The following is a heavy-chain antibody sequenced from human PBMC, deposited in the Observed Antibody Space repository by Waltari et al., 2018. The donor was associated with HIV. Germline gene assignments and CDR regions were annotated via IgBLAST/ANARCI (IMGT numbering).Heavy chain of an antibody. CDR2: IRSKTDGGAT. CDR1: GITFKNAW. V-gene: IGHV3-15*02. J-gene: IGHJ4*02. Sequence: VQLVESGGALVTPGGSLKISCAVSGITFKNAWLSWVRQAPGEGGQWLGNIRSKTDGGATDYAAPLSGRFAISTDDFNNTMFLEMKTLKVDDTAVYYCTTFEMGTTRNFWGQGTLVTVSS. D-gene: IGHD1-26*01. CDR3: TTFEMGTTRNF.